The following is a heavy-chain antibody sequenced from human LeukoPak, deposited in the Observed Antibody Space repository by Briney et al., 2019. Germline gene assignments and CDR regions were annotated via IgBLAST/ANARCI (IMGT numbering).Heavy chain of an antibody. D-gene: IGHD3-10*01. V-gene: IGHV4-39*01. CDR1: GGSISSNSYY. CDR2: IYYSGST. Sequence: PSETLSLTCAVSGGSISSNSYYWGWIRQPPGKGLEWIGSIYYSGSTYYNPSLKSRVTISVDTSKNQFSLKLSSVTAADTAVYYCARVVVRGVTFIPCFDPWGQGTLVTVSS. J-gene: IGHJ5*02. CDR3: ARVVVRGVTFIPCFDP.